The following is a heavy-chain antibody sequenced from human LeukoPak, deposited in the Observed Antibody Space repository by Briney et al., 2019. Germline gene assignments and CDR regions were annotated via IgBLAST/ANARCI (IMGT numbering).Heavy chain of an antibody. J-gene: IGHJ3*02. Sequence: SQTLSLTCAISGDSVSNNNAAWNWIRQSPSRGLEWLGRTYYRSEWYNDYAVSVKSRITINPDTSKNQFSLQLSSVTPEDTAVYYCAKDLPITMFGHAFDTWAPGTMVTAFS. D-gene: IGHD3-10*02. CDR2: TYYRSEWYN. V-gene: IGHV6-1*01. CDR1: GDSVSNNNAA. CDR3: AKDLPITMFGHAFDT.